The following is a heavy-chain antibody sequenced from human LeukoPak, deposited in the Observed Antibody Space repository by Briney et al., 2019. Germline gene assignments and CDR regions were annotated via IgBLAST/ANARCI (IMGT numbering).Heavy chain of an antibody. J-gene: IGHJ2*01. CDR1: GFTFSSYG. V-gene: IGHV3-30*18. CDR3: AKDRAYGDYPSSCDL. CDR2: ISYDGSNK. Sequence: PGGSLRLSCAASGFTFSSYGMHWVRQAPGKGLEWVAVISYDGSNKCYADSVKGRFTISRDNSKNTLYLQMNSLRAEDTAVCYCAKDRAYGDYPSSCDLWGRGTLVTVSS. D-gene: IGHD4-17*01.